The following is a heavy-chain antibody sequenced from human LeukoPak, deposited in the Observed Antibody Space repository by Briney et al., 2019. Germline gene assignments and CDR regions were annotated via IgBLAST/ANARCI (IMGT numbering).Heavy chain of an antibody. CDR2: ISSDGSST. Sequence: GGSLRLSCAASGFTFSSYWMNWVRQPPGKGLVWVARISSDGSSTNYADSVKGRFTISRDNAKNTLYLQMNSLRAEDTAVYYCASAPFSSSSCWGQGTLVTVSS. D-gene: IGHD2-2*01. V-gene: IGHV3-74*01. J-gene: IGHJ4*02. CDR1: GFTFSSYW. CDR3: ASAPFSSSSC.